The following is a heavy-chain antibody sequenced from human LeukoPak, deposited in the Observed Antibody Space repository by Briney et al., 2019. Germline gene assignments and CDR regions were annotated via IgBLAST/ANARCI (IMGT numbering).Heavy chain of an antibody. CDR2: ISGSGGST. D-gene: IGHD1-26*01. CDR3: AKDPWEGYDAFDI. Sequence: GGSLRPSCAASGFTFSSYAMSWVRQAPGKGLEWVSAISGSGGSTYYADSVKGRFTISRDNSKNTLYLQMNSLRAEDTAVYYCAKDPWEGYDAFDIWGQGTMVTVSS. CDR1: GFTFSSYA. V-gene: IGHV3-23*01. J-gene: IGHJ3*02.